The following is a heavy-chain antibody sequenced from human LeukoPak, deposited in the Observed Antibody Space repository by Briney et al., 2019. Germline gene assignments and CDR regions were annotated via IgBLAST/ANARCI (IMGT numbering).Heavy chain of an antibody. D-gene: IGHD3-10*02. CDR1: GYTFSRYS. J-gene: IGHJ4*02. Sequence: GGSLRLSCAASGYTFSRYSMNWVRQAPGKGLEWVSSISSSNSYIYYADSVRGRFTISRDNAKNSLYLQMNSLRAEDTAVYYCAREHNYYYVNWGQGTLVTVSS. CDR2: ISSSNSYI. V-gene: IGHV3-21*01. CDR3: AREHNYYYVN.